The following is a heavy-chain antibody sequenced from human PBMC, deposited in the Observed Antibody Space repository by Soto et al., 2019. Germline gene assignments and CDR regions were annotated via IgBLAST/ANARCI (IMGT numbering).Heavy chain of an antibody. CDR2: INPTSSHI. V-gene: IGHV3-21*01. D-gene: IGHD2-15*01. Sequence: EVQMVESGGGLVMPGGSLRLSCAASGFTFSAYHMKWVRQAPGRGLEWVSSINPTSSHIYYADSVRGRFTISGDDCKNSVSLQMNCLRTEDAALYYCARGYCGGGGCYLRRAAFDVWCQGTMVTVSS. J-gene: IGHJ3*01. CDR3: ARGYCGGGGCYLRRAAFDV. CDR1: GFTFSAYH.